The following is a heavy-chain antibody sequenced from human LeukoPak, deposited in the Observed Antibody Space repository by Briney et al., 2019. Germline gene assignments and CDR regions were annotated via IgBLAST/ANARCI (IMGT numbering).Heavy chain of an antibody. D-gene: IGHD3-16*01. CDR3: ARGHYGFGP. Sequence: SETLSLTRSVSGGSVSGYYWSWIRQPPGKGLEWMGYIYYSGETNYNPSLNGRVTVSVDTSKNQLSLKLSSVTAADTAVYYCARGHYGFGPWGQGTLVTVSS. J-gene: IGHJ5*02. V-gene: IGHV4-59*08. CDR1: GGSVSGYY. CDR2: IYYSGET.